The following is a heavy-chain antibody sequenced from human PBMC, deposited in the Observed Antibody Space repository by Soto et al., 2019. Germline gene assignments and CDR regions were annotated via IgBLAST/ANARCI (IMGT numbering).Heavy chain of an antibody. V-gene: IGHV3-48*03. Sequence: GSLRLSCAASGFTFSSYEMNWVRQAPGKGLEWVSYISDNGGTIYYADSVKGRFTISRDNAKNSLYLQMNSLRVEDTAVYYCARDEGGYRVTSFDCWGQGTQVTVSS. CDR2: ISDNGGTI. CDR1: GFTFSSYE. J-gene: IGHJ4*02. D-gene: IGHD5-12*01. CDR3: ARDEGGYRVTSFDC.